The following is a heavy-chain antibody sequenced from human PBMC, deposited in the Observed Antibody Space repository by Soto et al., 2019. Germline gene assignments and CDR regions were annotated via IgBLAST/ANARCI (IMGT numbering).Heavy chain of an antibody. Sequence: QVQLVESGGGVVQPGRSLRLSCAASGFTFSSYAMHWVRQAPGKGLEWVAVISYDGSNKYYADSVKGRFTISRDNSKNTLYLQMNSLRAEDTAVYYCGTPPSRIAAAGTAGYWGQGTLVTVSS. CDR1: GFTFSSYA. CDR3: GTPPSRIAAAGTAGY. CDR2: ISYDGSNK. D-gene: IGHD6-13*01. V-gene: IGHV3-30-3*01. J-gene: IGHJ4*02.